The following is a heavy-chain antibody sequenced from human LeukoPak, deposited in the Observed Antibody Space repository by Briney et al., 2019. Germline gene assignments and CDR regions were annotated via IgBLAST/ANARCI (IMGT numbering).Heavy chain of an antibody. J-gene: IGHJ4*02. CDR2: IYYSGNT. Sequence: SETLSLTCTVSGGSIRDTTYYWGWIRQPPGKGLEWIGSIYYSGNTYYNPSLMSRVTISVDTSKNQFSLNLSSVTAADTAVYYCARAPHFFDISGSRYYFDYWGQGTLVTVSS. D-gene: IGHD3-22*01. V-gene: IGHV4-39*07. CDR3: ARAPHFFDISGSRYYFDY. CDR1: GGSIRDTTYY.